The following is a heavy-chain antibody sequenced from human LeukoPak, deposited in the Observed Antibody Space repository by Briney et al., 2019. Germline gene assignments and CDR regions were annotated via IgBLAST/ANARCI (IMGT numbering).Heavy chain of an antibody. CDR3: AREGYYYDSSGYFYCNYYGMDV. D-gene: IGHD3-22*01. Sequence: PGGSLRLSCAASGFTFSRSAMYWVRQAPGKGLEWVTVISYDGSNKYYVDSVKGRFTISRDNSKNTLYLQMNSLRAEDTAVYYCAREGYYYDSSGYFYCNYYGMDVWGQGTTVTVSS. J-gene: IGHJ6*02. CDR2: ISYDGSNK. CDR1: GFTFSRSA. V-gene: IGHV3-30*04.